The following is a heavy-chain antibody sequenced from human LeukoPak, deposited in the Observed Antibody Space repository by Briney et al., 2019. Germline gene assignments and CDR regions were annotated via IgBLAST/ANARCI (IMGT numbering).Heavy chain of an antibody. J-gene: IGHJ2*01. D-gene: IGHD3-22*01. CDR3: ARDGVLRYNDSSGHWYFDL. CDR1: GGSFSGYY. Sequence: SETLSLTCAVYGGSFSGYYWSWIRQPPGKGLEWIGEINHSGSTNYNPSLKSRVTISVDTSKNQFSLKLSSVTAADTAVYYCARDGVLRYNDSSGHWYFDLWGRGTLVTVSS. V-gene: IGHV4-34*01. CDR2: INHSGST.